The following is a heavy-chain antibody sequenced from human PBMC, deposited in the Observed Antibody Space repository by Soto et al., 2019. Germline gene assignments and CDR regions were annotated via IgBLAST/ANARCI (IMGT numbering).Heavy chain of an antibody. D-gene: IGHD6-13*01. J-gene: IGHJ6*02. CDR3: ARDGSSSHYYGMDV. CDR1: GGTFSSYT. V-gene: IGHV1-69*08. CDR2: IIPILGIA. Sequence: QVQLVQSGAEVKKPGSSVKVSCKASGGTFSSYTISWVRQAPGQGLEWMGRIIPILGIANYAQKFQGRVTITADKSTSTAYMELSSLRSEDTAVYYCARDGSSSHYYGMDVWGQGTTVTVSS.